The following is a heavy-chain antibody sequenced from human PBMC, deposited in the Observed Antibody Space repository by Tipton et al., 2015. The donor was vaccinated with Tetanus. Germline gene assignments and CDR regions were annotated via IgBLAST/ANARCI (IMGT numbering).Heavy chain of an antibody. D-gene: IGHD1-14*01. V-gene: IGHV1-8*01. CDR1: GYAFNSYD. CDR2: MDPNTGHA. Sequence: QSGPEVKKPGASVKVSCKAFGYAFNSYDINWVRQASGQGLEWLGYMDPNTGHATYAQRFQGRVTMTSDSSITTAYMELKNLRSDDTAFYYCAKESASRNFYFDFWGQGTLITVST. J-gene: IGHJ4*02. CDR3: AKESASRNFYFDF.